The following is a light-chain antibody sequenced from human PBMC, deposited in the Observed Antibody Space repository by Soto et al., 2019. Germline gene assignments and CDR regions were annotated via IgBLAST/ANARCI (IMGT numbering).Light chain of an antibody. CDR2: GAS. CDR1: QSVSSSY. V-gene: IGKV3-20*01. J-gene: IGKJ4*01. Sequence: EIVLTQSPGTLSLSPGERATLSCRASQSVSSSYLAWYQQKPGQAPRLLIYGASSRATGIPDRFSGSGSGTEFTLTISSLQSEDFAVYYCQQYRHWPLTFGGGTKVEIK. CDR3: QQYRHWPLT.